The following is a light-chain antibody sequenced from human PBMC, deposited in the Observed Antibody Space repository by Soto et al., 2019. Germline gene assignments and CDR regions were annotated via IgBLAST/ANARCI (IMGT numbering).Light chain of an antibody. J-gene: IGKJ1*01. CDR1: QHVDRY. V-gene: IGKV1-39*01. Sequence: DIQMTQSPSSLSASVGDSVTITRRTSQHVDRYLSWYQQIPGRAPKLLIYSASSLVSGVPPRFRGSASGTEFTLSISSLQREDFATYFCQQSSNIPWTFGQGTKVEMK. CDR2: SAS. CDR3: QQSSNIPWT.